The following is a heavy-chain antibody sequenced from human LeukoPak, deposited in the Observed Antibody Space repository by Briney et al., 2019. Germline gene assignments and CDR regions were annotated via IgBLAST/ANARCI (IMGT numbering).Heavy chain of an antibody. CDR3: TTDLLAYSIWSRFDY. J-gene: IGHJ4*02. CDR1: GFTFDDYA. CDR2: IKSKTDGGTT. V-gene: IGHV3-15*01. Sequence: GRSLRLSCAASGFTFDDYAMHWVRQAPGKGLEWVGRIKSKTDGGTTDYAAPVKGRFTISRDDSKNTLYLQMNSLKTEDTAVYYCTTDLLAYSIWSRFDYWGQGTLVTVSS. D-gene: IGHD4-11*01.